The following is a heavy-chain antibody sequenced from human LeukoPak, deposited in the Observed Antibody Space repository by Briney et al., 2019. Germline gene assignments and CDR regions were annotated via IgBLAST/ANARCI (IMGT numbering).Heavy chain of an antibody. Sequence: PSETLSLTCAVYGGSFSDYYWSCIRQPPGKGLEWIGEINHSGSTNYNPSLKSRVTISVDTSEKQISLKLSSVTAADTAVYYCARRFPGYGDYEGRYFDYWGQGTLVTVSS. D-gene: IGHD4-17*01. CDR1: GGSFSDYY. CDR3: ARRFPGYGDYEGRYFDY. CDR2: INHSGST. V-gene: IGHV4-34*01. J-gene: IGHJ4*02.